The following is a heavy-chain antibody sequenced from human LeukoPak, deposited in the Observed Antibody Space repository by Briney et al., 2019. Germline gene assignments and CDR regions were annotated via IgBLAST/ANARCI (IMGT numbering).Heavy chain of an antibody. J-gene: IGHJ4*02. V-gene: IGHV1-18*04. D-gene: IGHD6-19*01. Sequence: ASVKASCKASGYTFTSYGINWVRQAPGQGLDWMGWISGHNGHTNYVQKMQGRVTMTTDTSTNTAYMELRNLTSDDTAVYYCARGPGIAVAGVFDYWGQGSLVTVSS. CDR3: ARGPGIAVAGVFDY. CDR1: GYTFTSYG. CDR2: ISGHNGHT.